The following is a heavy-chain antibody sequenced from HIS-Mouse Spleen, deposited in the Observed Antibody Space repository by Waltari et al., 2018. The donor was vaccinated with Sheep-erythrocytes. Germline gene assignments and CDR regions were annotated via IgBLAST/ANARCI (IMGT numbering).Heavy chain of an antibody. D-gene: IGHD1-1*01. CDR2: IRWNRGSI. CDR3: AKDIGTGLSYGMDV. CDR1: GFTFDDSA. Sequence: EVQLVESGGGLVQPGRSLRLSCAASGFTFDDSAMHWVRQAPGKGLEVVSVIRWNRGSIGDADSVKDRFTRSRDNAKNSLYLQMNSLRAEDTALYYCAKDIGTGLSYGMDVWGQGTTVTVSS. J-gene: IGHJ6*02. V-gene: IGHV3-9*01.